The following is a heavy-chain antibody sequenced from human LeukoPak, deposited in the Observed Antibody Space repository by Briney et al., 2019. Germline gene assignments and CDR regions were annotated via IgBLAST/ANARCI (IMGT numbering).Heavy chain of an antibody. CDR1: GGSISSGGYY. Sequence: KPSETLSLTCTVSGGSISSGGYYWSWIREPPGKGLEWIGYIYHSGSTYYNPSLKSRVTISVDTSKTQFSLKLSSVTAADTAVYYCARADSNYLRWFDPWGQGTLVTVSS. CDR3: ARADSNYLRWFDP. J-gene: IGHJ5*02. CDR2: IYHSGST. D-gene: IGHD4-11*01. V-gene: IGHV4-30-2*01.